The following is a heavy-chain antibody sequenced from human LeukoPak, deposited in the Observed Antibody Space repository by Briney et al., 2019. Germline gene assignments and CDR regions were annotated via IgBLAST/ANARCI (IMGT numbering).Heavy chain of an antibody. CDR1: GYSLTSYA. J-gene: IGHJ4*02. V-gene: IGHV7-4-1*02. D-gene: IGHD6-19*01. CDR2: INTDTGNP. CDR3: ARDRGSGWYELDY. Sequence: ASVKVSCKASGYSLTSYAMNWVRQAPGQGLEWMGWINTDTGNPTYAQDFTGLFVFSLDTSVNTAYLQINNLQAADTAVYYCARDRGSGWYELDYWGQGTLVTVSS.